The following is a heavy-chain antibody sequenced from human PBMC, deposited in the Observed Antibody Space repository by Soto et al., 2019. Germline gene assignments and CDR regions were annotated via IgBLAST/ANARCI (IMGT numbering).Heavy chain of an antibody. V-gene: IGHV3-74*01. D-gene: IGHD3-10*01. Sequence: EVQLVESGGGLVQPGESLRLSCAASGFTFDYYWMHWVRQAPGKGLVWVSRVHSDGTTTTYADSVKGRFTISRDNARNTMSLQMSSLRAEDTAIYFCARGDRGGFDLWGHGTVVPVSS. J-gene: IGHJ3*01. CDR2: VHSDGTTT. CDR1: GFTFDYYW. CDR3: ARGDRGGFDL.